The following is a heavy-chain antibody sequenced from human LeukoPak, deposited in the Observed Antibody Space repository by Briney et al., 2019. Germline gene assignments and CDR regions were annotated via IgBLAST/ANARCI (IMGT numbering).Heavy chain of an antibody. D-gene: IGHD6-13*01. CDR1: GLTFSSYA. Sequence: GGSLRLSCAASGLTFSSYAMSWVRQAPGKGLGWVSAISGNGGSTYYADSVKGRFTISRDNSKNTLYLQMNSLRAEDTAVYYCAKDQKGSWYALFDPWGQGTLVTVSS. V-gene: IGHV3-23*01. CDR3: AKDQKGSWYALFDP. CDR2: ISGNGGST. J-gene: IGHJ5*02.